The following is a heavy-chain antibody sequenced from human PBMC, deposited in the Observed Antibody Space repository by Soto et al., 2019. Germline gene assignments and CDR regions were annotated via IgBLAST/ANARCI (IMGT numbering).Heavy chain of an antibody. J-gene: IGHJ4*02. V-gene: IGHV3-23*01. CDR2: ISGSGGST. D-gene: IGHD2-2*01. CDR1: GFTFSSYA. CDR3: AKPPQNCSSTSCPFDY. Sequence: VQLLESGGGLVQPGGSLRLSCAASGFTFSSYAMSWVRQAPGKGLEWVSAISGSGGSTYYADSVKGRFTISRDNSKNTLYLQMNSLRVEDTAVYYCAKPPQNCSSTSCPFDYWGQGTLVTVSS.